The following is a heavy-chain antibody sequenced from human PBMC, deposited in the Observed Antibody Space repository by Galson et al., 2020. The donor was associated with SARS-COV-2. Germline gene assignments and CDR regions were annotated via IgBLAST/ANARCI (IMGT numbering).Heavy chain of an antibody. V-gene: IGHV3-20*04. J-gene: IGHJ4*02. CDR2: INWNGGST. CDR1: GFTFDDYG. CDR3: ARGHWGRDY. D-gene: IGHD7-27*01. Sequence: GESLKISCAASGFTFDDYGMSWVRQAPGKGLEWVSGINWNGGSTGYADSVKGRFTISRDNAKNSVYLQMNSLRAEDTAMYYCARGHWGRDYWGQGTLVTVSS.